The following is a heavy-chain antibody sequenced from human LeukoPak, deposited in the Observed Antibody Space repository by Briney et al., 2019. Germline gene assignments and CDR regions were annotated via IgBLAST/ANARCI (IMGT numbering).Heavy chain of an antibody. J-gene: IGHJ6*02. V-gene: IGHV1-18*01. CDR3: ARGGYYDFWSGYFGWSGGYYYYYGMDV. Sequence: GASVKVSCKASGYTFTSYGISWVRQAPGQGLEWMGWISAYNGNTNYAQKFQGRVTMTRNTSISTAYMELSSLRSEDTAVYYCARGGYYDFWSGYFGWSGGYYYYYGMDVWGQGTTVTVSS. CDR2: ISAYNGNT. D-gene: IGHD3-3*01. CDR1: GYTFTSYG.